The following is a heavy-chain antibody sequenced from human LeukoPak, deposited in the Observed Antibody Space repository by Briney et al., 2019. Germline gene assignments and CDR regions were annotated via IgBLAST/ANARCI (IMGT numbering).Heavy chain of an antibody. CDR2: INHSGST. Sequence: SETLSLTCGVNGGSFSGYYWSWIRQPPGKGLEWIGEINHSGSTNYNPSLKSRVTISVDTSKNQFSLELSSVTAADPAVYYCARPYSSGWYKGYFQYWGQGTLVTVSS. J-gene: IGHJ1*01. CDR3: ARPYSSGWYKGYFQY. CDR1: GGSFSGYY. V-gene: IGHV4-34*01. D-gene: IGHD6-19*01.